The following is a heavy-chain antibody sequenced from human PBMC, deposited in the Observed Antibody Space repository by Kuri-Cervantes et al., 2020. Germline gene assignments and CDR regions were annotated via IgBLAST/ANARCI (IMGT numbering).Heavy chain of an antibody. CDR2: IYHSGST. CDR3: ARVGQDMVVVQAALWYFDV. D-gene: IGHD2-2*01. V-gene: IGHV4-30-4*01. J-gene: IGHJ2*01. CDR1: GGSISSYY. Sequence: LRLSCTVSGGSISSYYWSWIRQPPGKGLEWIGNIYHSGSTNYNPSLMSRVTISVDTSTKQFSLKLSSVTAADTAVYYYARVGQDMVVVQAALWYFDVWGRGTLVTVSS.